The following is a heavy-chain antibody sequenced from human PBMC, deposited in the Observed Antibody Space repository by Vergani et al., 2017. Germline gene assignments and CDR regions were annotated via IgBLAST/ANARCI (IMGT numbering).Heavy chain of an antibody. V-gene: IGHV2-26*01. CDR3: ARIRAARLPSYYYYYMDV. CDR1: GFSLSNARMG. J-gene: IGHJ6*03. D-gene: IGHD6-6*01. Sequence: QVTLKESGPVLVKTTETLTLTCTVSGFSLSNARMGVSWIRQPPGKALEWLAHIFSNDEKSYSTSLKSRLTISKDTSKSQVVLTMTDMDPVDTATYYCARIRAARLPSYYYYYMDVWGKGTTVTVSS. CDR2: IFSNDEK.